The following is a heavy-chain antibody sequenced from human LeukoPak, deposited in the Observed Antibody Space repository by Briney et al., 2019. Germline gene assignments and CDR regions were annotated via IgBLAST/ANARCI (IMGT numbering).Heavy chain of an antibody. V-gene: IGHV4-4*02. CDR2: IYHSGST. CDR1: GGSISSSNW. CDR3: ARGGGPVLDYGENFDP. J-gene: IGHJ5*02. D-gene: IGHD4-17*01. Sequence: PSGTLSLTRAVSGGSISSSNWWSWVRQPQGKGLEWIGEIYHSGSTNYNPSLKSRVTISVDKSKNQFSLKLSSVTAADTAVYYCARGGGPVLDYGENFDPWGQGTLVTVSS.